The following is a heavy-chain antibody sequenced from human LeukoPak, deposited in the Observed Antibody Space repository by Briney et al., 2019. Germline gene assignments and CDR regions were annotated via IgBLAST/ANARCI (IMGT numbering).Heavy chain of an antibody. V-gene: IGHV4-34*01. D-gene: IGHD3-10*01. CDR3: ARDGYYGSGSYYPYYFDY. CDR2: INHSGST. J-gene: IGHJ4*02. Sequence: SETLSLTCTVSGGSISSYYWSWIRQPPGKGLEWIGEINHSGSTNYNPSLKSRVTISVDTSKNQFSLKLSSVTAADTAVYYCARDGYYGSGSYYPYYFDYWGQGTLVTVSS. CDR1: GGSISSYY.